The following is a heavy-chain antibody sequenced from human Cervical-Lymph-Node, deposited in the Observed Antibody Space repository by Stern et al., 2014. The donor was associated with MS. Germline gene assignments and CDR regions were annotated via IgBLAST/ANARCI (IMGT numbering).Heavy chain of an antibody. CDR2: IFPRDSNT. Sequence: EVQLEESGAEVKKPGESLKISCEASGYLFDDYWIGWVRQMSGRGLELVAIIFPRDSNTRYSPSVQGQVTISADKSISPAYLQWSSRKASDTAMYSCARSPATPSGYDRFDYWGQGALVTVSS. CDR1: GYLFDDYW. CDR3: ARSPATPSGYDRFDY. V-gene: IGHV5-51*03. J-gene: IGHJ4*02. D-gene: IGHD5-12*01.